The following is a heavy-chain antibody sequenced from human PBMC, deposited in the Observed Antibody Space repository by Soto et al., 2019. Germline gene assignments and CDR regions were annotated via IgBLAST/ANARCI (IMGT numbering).Heavy chain of an antibody. CDR1: GYTFTSYG. D-gene: IGHD3-10*01. Sequence: QVQLVQSGAEVKKPGASVKVSCKASGYTFTSYGISWVRQAPGQGLEWMGWINVYNGNTNYAQKLQGRVTMPTDTSTSTADLDLRSLRSDDTAVYFCARDTSRGEYDYWGQRTMVTVSS. CDR3: ARDTSRGEYDY. V-gene: IGHV1-18*01. CDR2: INVYNGNT. J-gene: IGHJ4*02.